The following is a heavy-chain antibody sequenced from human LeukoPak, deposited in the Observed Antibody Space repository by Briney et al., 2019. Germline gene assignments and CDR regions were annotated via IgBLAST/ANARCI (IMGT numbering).Heavy chain of an antibody. J-gene: IGHJ4*02. D-gene: IGHD3-3*01. V-gene: IGHV4-34*01. CDR1: GGSFSGYY. CDR3: ARTLTIFGVTANFDY. Sequence: SETLSLTRAVYGGSFSGYYWSWIRQPPGKGLEWIGEINHSGSTNYNPSLKSRVTISVDTSKNQFSLKLSSVTAADTAVYYCARTLTIFGVTANFDYWGQGTLVTVSS. CDR2: INHSGST.